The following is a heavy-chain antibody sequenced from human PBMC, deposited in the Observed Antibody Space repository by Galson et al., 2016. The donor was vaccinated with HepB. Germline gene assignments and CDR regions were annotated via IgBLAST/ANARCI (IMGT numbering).Heavy chain of an antibody. V-gene: IGHV3-NL1*01. D-gene: IGHD3-9*01. J-gene: IGHJ4*02. CDR3: ARERYFDPKVYFDY. CDR1: GFSFSSHG. Sequence: SLRLSCAASGFSFSSHGMHWVRQAPGKGLEWVSDMNGSGGSAYYADSVKGRFTISRDTSKNTLYLQMNSLTVEDTAVYYCARERYFDPKVYFDYWGQGILVIVSS. CDR2: MNGSGGSA.